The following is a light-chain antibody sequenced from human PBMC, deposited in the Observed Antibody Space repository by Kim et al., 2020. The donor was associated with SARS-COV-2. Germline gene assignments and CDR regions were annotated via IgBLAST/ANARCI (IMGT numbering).Light chain of an antibody. CDR2: DVS. V-gene: IGLV2-14*01. CDR1: SSDIGGLNY. CDR3: SSYTSSSTVL. J-gene: IGLJ2*01. Sequence: QSVVTQPAAVSGSPGQSITIPCTGSSSDIGGLNYVSWYQQHPGKAPRLMIYDVSKWPSGVSNRFSGSKSGNTASLTISGLQAEDEADYYCSSYTSSSTVLFGGGTQLTVL.